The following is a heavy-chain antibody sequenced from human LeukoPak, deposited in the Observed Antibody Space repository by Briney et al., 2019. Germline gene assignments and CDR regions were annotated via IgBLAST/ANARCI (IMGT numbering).Heavy chain of an antibody. CDR3: ARSPCIVGASCWFDP. D-gene: IGHD1-26*01. Sequence: ASVKVSCKASGYTFTSYYMHWVRQAPGQGLEWMGIINPSGGSTSYAQKFQGRVTMTRDTSTSTVYMELSSLRSEDTAVCYCARSPCIVGASCWFDPWGQGTLVTVSS. V-gene: IGHV1-46*01. J-gene: IGHJ5*02. CDR1: GYTFTSYY. CDR2: INPSGGST.